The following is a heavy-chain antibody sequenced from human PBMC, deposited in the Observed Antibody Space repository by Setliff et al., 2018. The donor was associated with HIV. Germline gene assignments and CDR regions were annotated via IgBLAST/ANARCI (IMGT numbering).Heavy chain of an antibody. D-gene: IGHD7-27*01. V-gene: IGHV4-31*02. J-gene: IGHJ6*03. Sequence: SETLSLTCTVSGGSISSGGYYWSWIRQHPGKGLEWIGYIYYSVSTYYNPSLKSRVTISGDTSKNQFSLKVISVTAADKAVYYCARHPTNWGSTGYSYYHMDVWGKGTTVTVSS. CDR3: ARHPTNWGSTGYSYYHMDV. CDR2: IYYSVST. CDR1: GGSISSGGYY.